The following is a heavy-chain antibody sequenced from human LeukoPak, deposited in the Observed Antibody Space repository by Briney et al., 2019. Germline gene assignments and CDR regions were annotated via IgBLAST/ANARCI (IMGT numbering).Heavy chain of an antibody. CDR1: GYTFSGYY. Sequence: ASVKVSCKASGYTFSGYYMHWVRQAPGQGLEWMGWIDPNSGGTNYAQKFQGRVTMTRDTSISTSYMELSRLRSDDTAVYYCAPGIAAAGRRGFDYWGQGTLVTVSS. CDR3: APGIAAAGRRGFDY. CDR2: IDPNSGGT. V-gene: IGHV1-2*02. D-gene: IGHD6-13*01. J-gene: IGHJ4*02.